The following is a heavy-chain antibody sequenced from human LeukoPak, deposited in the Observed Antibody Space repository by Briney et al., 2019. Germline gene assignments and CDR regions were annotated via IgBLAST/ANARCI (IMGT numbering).Heavy chain of an antibody. CDR1: GGSISSGSYY. CDR2: IYTGGST. V-gene: IGHV4-61*02. J-gene: IGHJ4*02. CDR3: AGQDFDY. Sequence: PSQTLSLTCTVSGGSISSGSYYWSWIRQPAGKGLEWIGRIYTGGSTNYNPSLKSRVTISVDTSKNQFSLKLSSVTAADTAVYYCAGQDFDYWGQGTLVTVSS.